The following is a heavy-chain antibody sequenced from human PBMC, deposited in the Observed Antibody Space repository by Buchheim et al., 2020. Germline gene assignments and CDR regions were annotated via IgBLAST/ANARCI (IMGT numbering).Heavy chain of an antibody. CDR2: IGSRNSAI. V-gene: IGHV3-48*01. CDR1: GFTFSSYG. Sequence: VQLVESGGGVVQPGRSLRLSCAASGFTFSSYGMHWVRQAPGKGLEWISYIGSRNSAIYYADSVKGRFTISRDNSKNTLYLQMNSLRAEDTAVYYCGIDSSGYYVGYWGQGTL. CDR3: GIDSSGYYVGY. J-gene: IGHJ4*02. D-gene: IGHD3-22*01.